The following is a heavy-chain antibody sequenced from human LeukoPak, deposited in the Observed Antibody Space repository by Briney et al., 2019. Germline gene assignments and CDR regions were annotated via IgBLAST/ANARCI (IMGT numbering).Heavy chain of an antibody. CDR2: ISYDGSNK. J-gene: IGHJ4*02. D-gene: IGHD3-22*01. V-gene: IGHV3-30-3*01. Sequence: QSGGSLRLSCAASGFTFSSYAMHWVRQAPGKGLEWVAVISYDGSNKYYADSVKGRFTISRDNSKNTLYLQMNSLRAEDTAVYYCARGSGYSYYYDSSGYGFDYWGQGTLVTVSS. CDR1: GFTFSSYA. CDR3: ARGSGYSYYYDSSGYGFDY.